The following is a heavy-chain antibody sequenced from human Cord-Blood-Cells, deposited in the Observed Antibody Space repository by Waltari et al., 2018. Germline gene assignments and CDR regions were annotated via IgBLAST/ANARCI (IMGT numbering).Heavy chain of an antibody. J-gene: IGHJ5*02. CDR2: IYHSGST. CDR3: AREDIVVVIATYNWFDP. CDR1: GYSISSGYY. D-gene: IGHD2-21*01. Sequence: QVQLQESGPGLVKPSETLSLTCAVSGYSISSGYYWGWIRQPPGKGLEWIGSIYHSGSTYHNPALKSRVTISVDTSKNQFSLKLSSVTAADTAVYYCAREDIVVVIATYNWFDPWGQGTLVTVSS. V-gene: IGHV4-38-2*02.